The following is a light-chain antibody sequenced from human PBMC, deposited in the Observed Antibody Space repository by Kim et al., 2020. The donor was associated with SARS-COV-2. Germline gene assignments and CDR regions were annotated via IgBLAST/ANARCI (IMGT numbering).Light chain of an antibody. CDR2: GKN. J-gene: IGLJ2*01. CDR1: SLRSYY. CDR3: NSRDSSGNHVV. V-gene: IGLV3-19*01. Sequence: SSELTQDPAVSVALGQTVRITCQGDSLRSYYASWYQQKPGQDPVLVIYGKNNRPSGIPDRFSGSSSGNTASLTITGAQAEDEADYYCNSRDSSGNHVVFGGGTQLTVL.